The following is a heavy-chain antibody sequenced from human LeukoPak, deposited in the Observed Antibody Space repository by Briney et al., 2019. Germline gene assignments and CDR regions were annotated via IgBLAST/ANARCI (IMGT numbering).Heavy chain of an antibody. J-gene: IGHJ3*02. Sequence: GGSLRLSCAASGFTFSSYSMNWVRQAPGKGLEWVSSISSSSSYIYYADSVKGRFTISRDKAKNSLYLQMNSLRAEDTAVYYCARVEGVAFDIWGQGTMVTVSS. CDR3: ARVEGVAFDI. CDR2: ISSSSSYI. CDR1: GFTFSSYS. V-gene: IGHV3-21*01.